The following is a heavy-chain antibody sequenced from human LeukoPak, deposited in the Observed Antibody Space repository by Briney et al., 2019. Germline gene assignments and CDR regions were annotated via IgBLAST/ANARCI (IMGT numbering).Heavy chain of an antibody. Sequence: PSETLSLTCTVSGGSISSYYWSWIRQPPGKGLEWIGYIYYSGSTNYNPSLKSRVTISVDTSKNQFSLKLSSVTAADTAVYYCARNSDYYDSSGGAFDIWGQGPMVTVSS. J-gene: IGHJ3*02. CDR1: GGSISSYY. CDR3: ARNSDYYDSSGGAFDI. CDR2: IYYSGST. V-gene: IGHV4-59*08. D-gene: IGHD3-22*01.